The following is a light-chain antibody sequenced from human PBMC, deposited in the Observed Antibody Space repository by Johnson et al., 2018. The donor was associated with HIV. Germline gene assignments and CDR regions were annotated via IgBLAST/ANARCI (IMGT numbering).Light chain of an antibody. CDR1: TSNIGNNY. CDR2: ENN. V-gene: IGLV1-51*02. Sequence: QSALTQPPSVSAAPGQKVTISCSGGTSNIGNNYVSWYQHLPGTAPKLLIYENNKRPSGIPDRFSGAKSGTSATLAITGLQTGDEGYYYCATWSGSLNFGTGTKVTVL. CDR3: ATWSGSLN. J-gene: IGLJ1*01.